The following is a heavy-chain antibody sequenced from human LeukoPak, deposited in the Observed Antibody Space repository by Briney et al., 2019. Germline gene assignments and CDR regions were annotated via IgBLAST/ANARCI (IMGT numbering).Heavy chain of an antibody. Sequence: SETLSLTCAVYGGSFSGYYWSWIRQPPGKGLEWIGEINHSGSTNYNPSLKSRVAISVDTSKSQFSLKLSSVTAADTAVYYCARRRIRFLENWGQGTLVTVSS. V-gene: IGHV4-34*01. J-gene: IGHJ4*02. CDR3: ARRRIRFLEN. D-gene: IGHD3-3*01. CDR1: GGSFSGYY. CDR2: INHSGST.